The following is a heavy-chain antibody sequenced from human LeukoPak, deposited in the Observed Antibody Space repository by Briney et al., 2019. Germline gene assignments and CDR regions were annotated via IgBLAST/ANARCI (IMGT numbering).Heavy chain of an antibody. V-gene: IGHV3-66*01. Sequence: GGSLRLSCAASGFSISSDYTTWVRQAPGKGLEWVSVIYNTGGTKYADSVRGRFTISRDNSKNTVFLQMNSLRPEDTAVYYCVRATWDYWGQGTLVTVSS. J-gene: IGHJ4*02. CDR2: IYNTGGT. CDR1: GFSISSDY. CDR3: VRATWDY.